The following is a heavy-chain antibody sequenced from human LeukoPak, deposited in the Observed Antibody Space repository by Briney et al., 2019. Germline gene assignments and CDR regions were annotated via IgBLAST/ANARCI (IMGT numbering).Heavy chain of an antibody. CDR3: ARSSGYDTLDH. CDR2: ISYDGSNK. D-gene: IGHD5-12*01. CDR1: GFTFRSYA. J-gene: IGHJ4*02. V-gene: IGHV3-30*04. Sequence: GRSLRLSCAASGFTFRSYAMHWVRQAPGKGLEWVAVISYDGSNKYYADSVKGRFTISRDNSKNTLYLQMNSLRAEDTAVYYCARSSGYDTLDHWGQGTLVTVSS.